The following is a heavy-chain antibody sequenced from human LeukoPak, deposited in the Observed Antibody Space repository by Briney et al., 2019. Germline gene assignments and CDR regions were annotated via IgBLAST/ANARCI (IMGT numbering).Heavy chain of an antibody. CDR3: ARSDSSGWYGEYYYYMDV. V-gene: IGHV3-7*01. Sequence: GGSLRLSCAASGFTVIANDMIWGRQAPGKRLEWVANIKHDGSEKDYVDSVEGRFTISRDNVKNSLYLQMDSLRAEDTAVYYCARSDSSGWYGEYYYYMDVWGKGSTVTVSS. CDR2: IKHDGSEK. D-gene: IGHD6-19*01. CDR1: GFTVIAND. J-gene: IGHJ6*03.